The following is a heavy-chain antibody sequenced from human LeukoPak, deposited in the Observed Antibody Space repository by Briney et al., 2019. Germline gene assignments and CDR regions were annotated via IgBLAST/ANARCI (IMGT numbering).Heavy chain of an antibody. J-gene: IGHJ5*02. CDR3: ARPNKGIAAAWFDP. D-gene: IGHD6-13*01. CDR1: GGSISSSSYY. V-gene: IGHV4-39*01. Sequence: SETLSLTCTVSGGSISSSSYYWGWIRQPPGKGLVWIGSIYYSGSTYYTPSLKSRVTISVDTSKNQFSLKLSSVTAADTAVYYCARPNKGIAAAWFDPWGQGTLVTVYS. CDR2: IYYSGST.